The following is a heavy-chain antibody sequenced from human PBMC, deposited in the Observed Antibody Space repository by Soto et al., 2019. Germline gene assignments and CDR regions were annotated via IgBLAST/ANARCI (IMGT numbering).Heavy chain of an antibody. J-gene: IGHJ6*02. V-gene: IGHV1-69*06. CDR3: ARDAAQGYGGNTEYYYGMDV. Sequence: SVKVSWKGSASALSSYAISWVLQAPGQGLDWMGRLIPIYFTANYAQKFHFRVTITADKSTSTDYMELSSLRSEDKAVYYCARDAAQGYGGNTEYYYGMDVWGQGTTVTVSS. CDR2: LIPIYFTA. D-gene: IGHD4-17*01. CDR1: ASALSSYA.